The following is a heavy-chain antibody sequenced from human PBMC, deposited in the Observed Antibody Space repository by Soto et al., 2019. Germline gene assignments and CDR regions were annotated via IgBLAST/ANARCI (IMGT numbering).Heavy chain of an antibody. CDR3: ARDLEFTMTRPTDY. J-gene: IGHJ4*02. Sequence: SVKVSCKASGGTFGSYAISWVRQAPGQGLEWMGGISPIPGTANYAQKLQGRVTMTADESTSTAYMELRSLRSDDTAVYYCARDLEFTMTRPTDYWGQGTVVTVSS. CDR2: ISPIPGTA. CDR1: GGTFGSYA. V-gene: IGHV1-69*13. D-gene: IGHD3-22*01.